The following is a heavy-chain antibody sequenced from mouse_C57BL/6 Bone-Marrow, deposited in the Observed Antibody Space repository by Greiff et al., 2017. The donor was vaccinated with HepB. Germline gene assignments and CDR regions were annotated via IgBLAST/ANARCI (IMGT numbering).Heavy chain of an antibody. Sequence: QVQLKQPGAELVMPGASVKLSCKASGYTFTSYWMHWVKQRPGQGLEWIGEIDPSDSYTNSNQKFKGKSTLTVDKSSSTAYMQLSSLTSEDSAVYYCARSDYSTYYFDYWGQGTTLTVAS. CDR3: ARSDYSTYYFDY. D-gene: IGHD2-5*01. CDR1: GYTFTSYW. V-gene: IGHV1-69*01. CDR2: IDPSDSYT. J-gene: IGHJ2*01.